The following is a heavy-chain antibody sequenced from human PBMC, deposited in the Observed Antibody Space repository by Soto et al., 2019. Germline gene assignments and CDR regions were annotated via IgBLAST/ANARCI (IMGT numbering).Heavy chain of an antibody. CDR2: MNPNSGET. D-gene: IGHD3-3*01. J-gene: IGHJ6*04. CDR3: ARSEFLEPASDV. Sequence: QVQLVQSGAEVKSPGASVKVSCRASGYSFTSYDVIWVRQATGQGLEWVGWMNPNSGETGYAQKFQGRVTMTRDTSIRTAYMELSSLTSEDTAVYYCARSEFLEPASDVWGKGTAVTVSS. V-gene: IGHV1-8*01. CDR1: GYSFTSYD.